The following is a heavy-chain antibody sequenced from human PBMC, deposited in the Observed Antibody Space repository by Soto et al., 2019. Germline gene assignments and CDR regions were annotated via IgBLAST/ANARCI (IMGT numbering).Heavy chain of an antibody. CDR1: GFTFSSYA. V-gene: IGHV3-23*01. J-gene: IGHJ2*01. Sequence: EVQLLESGGGVVQPGGSLRLSCAASGFTFSSYAMRWFRQAPGKGLEWVSALSGSGGSTYYADSVKGRFTISRDNSKNTLYLQMNSLRAEDTAVYYCEKDPGGLLFTWLTYWYFELWGRGTLVTVSS. CDR3: EKDPGGLLFTWLTYWYFEL. CDR2: LSGSGGST. D-gene: IGHD2-21*02.